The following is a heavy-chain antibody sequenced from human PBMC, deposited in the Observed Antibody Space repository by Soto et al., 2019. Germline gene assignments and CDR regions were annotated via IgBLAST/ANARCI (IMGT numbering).Heavy chain of an antibody. D-gene: IGHD3-10*01. V-gene: IGHV4-59*08. J-gene: IGHJ4*02. CDR1: GGSISSYY. CDR2: INYSGIT. CDR3: ATHYPTHY. Sequence: PSETLSLTCTVSGGSISSYYWSWIRQPPGKGLEWIGYINYSGITNYNPSLKSRVTISVDTSKNQCSLKLNSLTAADTAVYYCATHYPTHYWGQGTLVTVSS.